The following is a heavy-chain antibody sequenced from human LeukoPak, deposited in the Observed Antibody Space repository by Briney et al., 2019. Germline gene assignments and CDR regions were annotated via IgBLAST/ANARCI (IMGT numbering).Heavy chain of an antibody. CDR1: GFTVSSNS. CDR3: AKAGDYGDSYFDY. Sequence: GGSLRLSCTVSGFTVSSNSMSWVRQAPGKGLEWVSAISGSGGSTYYADSVKGRFTISRDNSKNTLYLQMNSLRAEDTAVYYCAKAGDYGDSYFDYWGQGTLVTVSS. V-gene: IGHV3-23*01. CDR2: ISGSGGST. J-gene: IGHJ4*02. D-gene: IGHD4-17*01.